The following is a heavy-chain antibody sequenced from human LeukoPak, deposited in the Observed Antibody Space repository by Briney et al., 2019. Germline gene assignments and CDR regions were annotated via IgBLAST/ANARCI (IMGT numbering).Heavy chain of an antibody. D-gene: IGHD3-3*01. V-gene: IGHV3-20*04. CDR3: ARMPSYDFWSGYGKFDP. Sequence: PGGSLRLSCAASGFTFDDYGMNWVRQAPGKGLEWVSGINWNGGSTGYADSAKGRFTISRDNAKNSLYLQMNSLRAEDTALYYCARMPSYDFWSGYGKFDPWGQGTLVTVSS. J-gene: IGHJ5*02. CDR1: GFTFDDYG. CDR2: INWNGGST.